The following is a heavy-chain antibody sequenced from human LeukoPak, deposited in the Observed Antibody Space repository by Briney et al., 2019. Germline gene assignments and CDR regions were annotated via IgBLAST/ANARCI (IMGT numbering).Heavy chain of an antibody. J-gene: IGHJ4*02. Sequence: PGGSLRLSCAASGFTLDDYAMHWVRQAPGKGLEWVSGISWNSGSIGYADSVKGRFTISRDNAKNSLYLQMNSLRAEDTALYFCAKAAPLHSTALGFYFACWGQGILVTDSS. D-gene: IGHD3-16*01. CDR1: GFTLDDYA. CDR2: ISWNSGSI. CDR3: AKAAPLHSTALGFYFAC. V-gene: IGHV3-9*01.